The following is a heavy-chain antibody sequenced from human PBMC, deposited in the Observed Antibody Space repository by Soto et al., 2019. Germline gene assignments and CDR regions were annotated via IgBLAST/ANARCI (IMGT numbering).Heavy chain of an antibody. CDR2: IIPILGIA. CDR3: ARSTRITMVRGVITPFAY. J-gene: IGHJ4*02. CDR1: GGTFSSYT. D-gene: IGHD3-10*01. V-gene: IGHV1-69*02. Sequence: ASVKVSCKASGGTFSSYTISWVRQAPGQGLEWMGRIIPILGIANYAQKFQGRVTITADKSTSTAYMELSSLRSEDTAVYYCARSTRITMVRGVITPFAYWGQGTLVTVSS.